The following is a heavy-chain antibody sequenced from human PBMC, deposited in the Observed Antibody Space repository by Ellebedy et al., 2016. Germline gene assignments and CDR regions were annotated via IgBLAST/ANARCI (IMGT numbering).Heavy chain of an antibody. J-gene: IGHJ4*02. CDR1: GFTFSSYA. Sequence: GESLKISCAASGFTFSSYAMSWVRQGPGKGLEWVSGISGSGGRTYYADSVKGRFTISRDNSKNTLYLQMNSLRAEDTAVYYCAKGFAMGDYDSSGYYCDYWGQGTLVSVSS. CDR2: ISGSGGRT. D-gene: IGHD3-22*01. CDR3: AKGFAMGDYDSSGYYCDY. V-gene: IGHV3-23*01.